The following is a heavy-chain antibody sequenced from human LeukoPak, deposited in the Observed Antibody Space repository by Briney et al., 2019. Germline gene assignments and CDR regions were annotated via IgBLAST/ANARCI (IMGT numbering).Heavy chain of an antibody. D-gene: IGHD3-22*01. CDR3: AKDRNYYDSSGYIYYFDY. J-gene: IGHJ4*02. CDR2: TRNKANSYTT. Sequence: PGGSLRLSCAASGFTFSDHYMDWVRQAPGKGLEWVGRTRNKANSYTTEYAASVKGRFTISRDDSKNSLYLQMNSLRAEDTAVYYCAKDRNYYDSSGYIYYFDYWGQGTLVTVSS. CDR1: GFTFSDHY. V-gene: IGHV3-72*01.